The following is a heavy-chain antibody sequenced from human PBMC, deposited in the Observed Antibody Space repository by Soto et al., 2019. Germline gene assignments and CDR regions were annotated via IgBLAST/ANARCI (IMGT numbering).Heavy chain of an antibody. CDR1: GFTFGDYA. V-gene: IGHV3-49*03. CDR2: IRSKAYGGTT. Sequence: GGSLRLSGTASGFTFGDYAMSWFRQAPGKGLEWVGFIRSKAYGGTTEYAASVKGRFTISRDDSKSIAYLQMNSLKTEDTAVYYCTREYYYDSSGYPLNAFDIWGQGTMVTVSS. D-gene: IGHD3-22*01. CDR3: TREYYYDSSGYPLNAFDI. J-gene: IGHJ3*02.